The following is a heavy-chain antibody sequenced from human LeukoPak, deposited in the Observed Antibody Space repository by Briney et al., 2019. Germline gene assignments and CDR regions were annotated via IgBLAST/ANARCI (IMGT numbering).Heavy chain of an antibody. D-gene: IGHD5-12*01. V-gene: IGHV4-59*11. Sequence: SETLSLTCNPPPPPTTTHPPTPPPPPPGKGLEWIGYLFYSGSTNSNPSLKSRVTILADTSKNQFSLRLNSVTAADTAVYFCGRVRTGNTGSPEYFEDWGQGTLVTVSS. CDR2: LFYSGST. CDR1: PPPTTTHP. J-gene: IGHJ1*01. CDR3: GRVRTGNTGSPEYFED.